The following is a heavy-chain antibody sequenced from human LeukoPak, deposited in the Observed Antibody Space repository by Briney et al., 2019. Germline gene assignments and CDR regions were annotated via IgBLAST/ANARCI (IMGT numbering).Heavy chain of an antibody. CDR1: GYTFASYE. CDR3: VRLFVQEPSGWFDP. CDR2: MNPNSGNT. V-gene: IGHV1-8*01. Sequence: GASVKVSCKTSGYTFASYEINWVRQPPGQGLEWMGWMNPNSGNTAYAQKFQGRVTMTRDVSTRTAYMELSSLRSDDTAVYYCVRLFVQEPSGWFDPWGQGTLVTVS. J-gene: IGHJ5*02. D-gene: IGHD3-10*01.